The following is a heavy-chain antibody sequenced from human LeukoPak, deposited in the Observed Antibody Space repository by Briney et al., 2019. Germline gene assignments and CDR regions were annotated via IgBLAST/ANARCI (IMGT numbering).Heavy chain of an antibody. CDR2: IRYDGSNK. V-gene: IGHV3-30*02. Sequence: PGGSLRLSCAASGFTFSSYGMHWVRQAPGKGLEWVAFIRYDGSNKYYADSVKGRFTISRDNSKNTLYLQMNSLRAEDMALYYCAKSAGSVAGPHDAFDIWGQGTMVTVSS. D-gene: IGHD6-19*01. J-gene: IGHJ3*02. CDR1: GFTFSSYG. CDR3: AKSAGSVAGPHDAFDI.